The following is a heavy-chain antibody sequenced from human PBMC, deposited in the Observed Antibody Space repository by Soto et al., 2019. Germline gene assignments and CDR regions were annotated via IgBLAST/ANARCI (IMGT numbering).Heavy chain of an antibody. CDR1: GYTFTSYY. V-gene: IGHV1-46*01. J-gene: IGHJ6*02. Sequence: ASVKVSCKASGYTFTSYYMHWVRQAPGQGLEWMGIINPSGGSTSYAQKFQGRVTMTRDTSTSTVYMELSSLRSEDTAVYYCERRGYSQNHYYYGMDVWGQGTTVTVSS. CDR2: INPSGGST. CDR3: ERRGYSQNHYYYGMDV. D-gene: IGHD2-15*01.